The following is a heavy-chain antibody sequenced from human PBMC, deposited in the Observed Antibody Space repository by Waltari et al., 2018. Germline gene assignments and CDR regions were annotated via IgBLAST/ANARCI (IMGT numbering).Heavy chain of an antibody. Sequence: QVQLQQSGPGLVKPSQTLSLTCAISGDSVPSKRATWNWIRQSPSRGLEWLGRTYYRSKWSNDYAVSVRSRITINPDTSKNQFSLQLNSVTPGDTAVYYCARRVPVGANAFDIWGQGTMVTVSS. CDR3: ARRVPVGANAFDI. J-gene: IGHJ3*02. CDR1: GDSVPSKRAT. CDR2: TYYRSKWSN. D-gene: IGHD1-26*01. V-gene: IGHV6-1*01.